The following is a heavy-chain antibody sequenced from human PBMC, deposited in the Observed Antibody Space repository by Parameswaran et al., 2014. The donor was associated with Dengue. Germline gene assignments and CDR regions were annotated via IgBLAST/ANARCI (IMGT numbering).Heavy chain of an antibody. J-gene: IGHJ5*02. D-gene: IGHD2-15*01. V-gene: IGHV4-59*01. CDR3: ARGDDCSADSCYPSTWFDP. CDR2: SLTSGST. Sequence: RWIRQPPGRDWSGLALSLTSGSTNYNPSLKSRVTISVDTSKNQFSLKLSSVTAADTAVYYCARGDDCSADSCYPSTWFDPWGQGVLVTVSS.